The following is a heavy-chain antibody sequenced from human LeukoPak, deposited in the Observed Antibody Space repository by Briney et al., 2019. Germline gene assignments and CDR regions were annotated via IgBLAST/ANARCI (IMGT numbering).Heavy chain of an antibody. V-gene: IGHV3-33*01. CDR1: GFTFSSYG. J-gene: IGHJ4*02. Sequence: GGSLRLSCAASGFTFSSYGMHWVRQAPGKGLEWVAIIWYDGSNTYYADSVKGRFTISRDNSKTTLYLQMNSLRVEDTAVYYCAPDHGGRWGQGTLVTVSS. CDR2: IWYDGSNT. CDR3: APDHGGR. D-gene: IGHD3-16*01.